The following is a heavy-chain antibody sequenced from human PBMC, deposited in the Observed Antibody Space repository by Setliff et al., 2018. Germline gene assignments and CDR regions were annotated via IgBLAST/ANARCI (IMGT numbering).Heavy chain of an antibody. CDR3: AGTPARGTTWLSPFDY. V-gene: IGHV4-61*02. CDR2: IQSSGNT. CDR1: GGSVGSGNFY. Sequence: TLSLTCTVSGGSVGSGNFYWSWIQQTAGKGLEWIGLIQSSGNTNYNPSLQSRVIISIDTSKNQFSLKMTSVTAADTALYYCAGTPARGTTWLSPFDYWGEGTLVTVSS. D-gene: IGHD5-12*01. J-gene: IGHJ4*02.